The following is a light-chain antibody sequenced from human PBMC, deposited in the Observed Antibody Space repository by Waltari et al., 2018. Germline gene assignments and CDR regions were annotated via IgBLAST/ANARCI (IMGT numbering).Light chain of an antibody. J-gene: IGLJ2*01. Sequence: SYEVTQPPSVSVSPGQTASITCSGDKLGDKYVCWYQQKPGQSPVLVIYHDTKRPSGIPERVSGSNSGNTATLTISGIQAMDESDYYCQAWDTSTGVFGGGTRLTVL. V-gene: IGLV3-1*01. CDR2: HDT. CDR3: QAWDTSTGV. CDR1: KLGDKY.